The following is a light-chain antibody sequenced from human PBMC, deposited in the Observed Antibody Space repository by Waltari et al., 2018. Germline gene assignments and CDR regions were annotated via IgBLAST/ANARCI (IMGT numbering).Light chain of an antibody. V-gene: IGLV2-14*03. J-gene: IGLJ2*01. CDR3: TSYASSSTLV. CDR1: SSDVGGYNY. CDR2: DVG. Sequence: QSALTQPASVSGSPGQSITISCTGISSDVGGYNYVSWYQQHPGKAPIVMIYDVGYRPSGFSSRFAGSKSGNTASLTISGLQAEDEADYYCTSYASSSTLVFGGGTKLTVL.